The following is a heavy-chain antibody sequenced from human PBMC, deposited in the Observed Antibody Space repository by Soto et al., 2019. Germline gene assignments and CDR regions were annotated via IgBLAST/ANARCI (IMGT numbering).Heavy chain of an antibody. J-gene: IGHJ4*02. V-gene: IGHV3-21*01. CDR3: ARGWLRDQWTH. D-gene: IGHD5-12*01. CDR1: GFTFSTYN. CDR2: ISSSSTYI. Sequence: EVQLVESGGGLVKPGGSLKLSCAASGFTFSTYNMNWVRQAPGEGLEWVSSISSSSTYIYYADSVKGRLTISRDNAKNSLYLQMKRLRVGYTAVYCSARGWLRDQWTHWGQRTLVTVSS.